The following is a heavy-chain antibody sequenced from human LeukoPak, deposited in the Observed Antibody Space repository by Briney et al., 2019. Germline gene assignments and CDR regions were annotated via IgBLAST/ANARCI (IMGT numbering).Heavy chain of an antibody. J-gene: IGHJ4*02. CDR1: GFTFSSYA. V-gene: IGHV3-9*01. CDR3: AKDWSYGGNSWKYFGS. Sequence: GGSLRLSCAASGFTFSSYAMHWVRQAPGKGLEWVSGISWRSDSVDYAESVKGRFTISRDNAKNSLYLQMNSLRADDTALYYCAKDWSYGGNSWKYFGSWGQGILVTVSS. D-gene: IGHD4-23*01. CDR2: ISWRSDSV.